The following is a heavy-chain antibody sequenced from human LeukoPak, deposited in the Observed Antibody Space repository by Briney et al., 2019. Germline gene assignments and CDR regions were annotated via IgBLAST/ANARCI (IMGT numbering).Heavy chain of an antibody. J-gene: IGHJ5*02. CDR3: SRDRLGGLDL. CDR1: GFTFSNAW. CDR2: ISTMSNYI. V-gene: IGHV3-21*01. D-gene: IGHD5-12*01. Sequence: GGSLRLSCAASGFTFSNAWMSRVRQAPGKGLEWVSSISTMSNYIFYGDSVKGRFTISRDNAKNSVYLQMNSLRPEDTAVYYCSRDRLGGLDLWGQGTLVTVSS.